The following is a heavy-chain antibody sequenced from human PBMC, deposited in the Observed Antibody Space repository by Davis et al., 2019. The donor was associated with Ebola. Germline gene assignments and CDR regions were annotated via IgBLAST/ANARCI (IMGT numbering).Heavy chain of an antibody. J-gene: IGHJ2*01. V-gene: IGHV5-51*01. CDR1: GYSFTSYW. D-gene: IGHD3-22*01. Sequence: GESLKISCKGSGYSFTSYWIAWVRQMPGKGLEWMGIIYPGDSDTRYSPSFRGQVTISADKSFSTAYLQWSGLKASDTAMYYCARLDSTGYYYLSRYFDLWGRGTLVTVSS. CDR3: ARLDSTGYYYLSRYFDL. CDR2: IYPGDSDT.